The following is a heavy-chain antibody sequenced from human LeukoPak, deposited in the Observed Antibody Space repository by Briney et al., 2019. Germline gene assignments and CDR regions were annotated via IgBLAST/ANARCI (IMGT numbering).Heavy chain of an antibody. CDR2: IYYSGST. D-gene: IGHD3-3*01. V-gene: IGHV4-39*07. CDR3: ARVSFWSGSEKFFDY. CDR1: GGSISSSSYY. Sequence: SETLSLTCTVSGGSISSSSYYWGWIRQPPGKGLEWIGSIYYSGSTYYNPSLKSRVTISVDTSKNQFSLKLSSATAADTAVYYCARVSFWSGSEKFFDYWGQGTLVTVSS. J-gene: IGHJ4*02.